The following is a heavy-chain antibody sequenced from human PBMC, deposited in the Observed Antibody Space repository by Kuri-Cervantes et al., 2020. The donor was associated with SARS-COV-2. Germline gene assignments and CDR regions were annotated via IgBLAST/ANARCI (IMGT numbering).Heavy chain of an antibody. J-gene: IGHJ4*02. D-gene: IGHD3-10*01. V-gene: IGHV3-53*01. CDR3: ARDLRDEQ. Sequence: GESLKISCAASGFTVSSNYMSWVRQAPGKGLEWVSVIYSGGSTYYADSVKGRFTISRHNSKNTLYLQMNSLRAEDTAVYYCARDLRDEQWGQGTLVTVSS. CDR1: GFTVSSNY. CDR2: IYSGGST.